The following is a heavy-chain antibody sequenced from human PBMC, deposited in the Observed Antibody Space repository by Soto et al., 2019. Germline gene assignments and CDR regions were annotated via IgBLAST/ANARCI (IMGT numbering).Heavy chain of an antibody. Sequence: SETLSLTCAVSGGSISSGGYSWSWIRQPPGKGLEWIGYIHHSGSTYYNPSLKSRVTISVDRSKNQFSLKLSSVTAADTAVYYCAGSQVAVLRYFDWSPPFDYWGQGTLVTVSS. CDR2: IHHSGST. CDR3: AGSQVAVLRYFDWSPPFDY. CDR1: GGSISSGGYS. D-gene: IGHD3-9*01. V-gene: IGHV4-30-2*01. J-gene: IGHJ4*02.